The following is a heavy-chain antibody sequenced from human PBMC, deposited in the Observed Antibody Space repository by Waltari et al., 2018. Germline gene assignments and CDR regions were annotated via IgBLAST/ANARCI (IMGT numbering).Heavy chain of an antibody. CDR3: ARRDGDYDGY. CDR1: GFTVGSHY. D-gene: IGHD4-17*01. CDR2: IYSGGST. V-gene: IGHV3-53*02. J-gene: IGHJ4*02. Sequence: EVQLVETGGGLIQPGGSLRLSRAASGFTVGSHYMSWVRQAPGKGLEWVSVIYSGGSTYYADSVKGRFTISRDNSKNTLYLQMNSLRAEDTAVYYCARRDGDYDGYWGQGTLVTVSS.